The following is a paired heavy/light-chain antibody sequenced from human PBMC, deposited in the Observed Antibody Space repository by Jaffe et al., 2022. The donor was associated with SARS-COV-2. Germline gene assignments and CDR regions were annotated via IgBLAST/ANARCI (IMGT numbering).Light chain of an antibody. J-gene: IGKJ1*01. V-gene: IGKV1-39*01. Sequence: DIQMTQSPSSLSASVGDSVTITCRASQSIRNYLSWYHHKPGQAPKLLIYGASSLQSGVPSRFSGSGSGTDFTLTISSLQAEDFATYYCQQSDSLPWTFGQGTKVDIK. CDR1: QSIRNY. CDR3: QQSDSLPWT. CDR2: GAS.
Heavy chain of an antibody. Sequence: QVQLQESGPGLVKPSETLSLTCTVSGGSFRSYYWSWIRQPPGKGLEWIGYIYYSGSTNYNPSLKSRVTISVDTSKNQFSLKLSSVTAADTAVYYCASTSAGYWGQGTLVTVSS. CDR1: GGSFRSYY. J-gene: IGHJ4*02. CDR2: IYYSGST. D-gene: IGHD1-1*01. CDR3: ASTSAGY. V-gene: IGHV4-59*01.